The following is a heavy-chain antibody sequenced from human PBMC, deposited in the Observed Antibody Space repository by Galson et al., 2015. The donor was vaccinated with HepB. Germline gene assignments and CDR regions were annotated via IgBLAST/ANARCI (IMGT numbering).Heavy chain of an antibody. V-gene: IGHV3-23*01. CDR1: GFTFSNYG. D-gene: IGHD3-16*01. J-gene: IGHJ4*01. CDR3: EKLQLRYHGGWSPSASGETGESWLCISEPVRAAVPPSFSCAKLQPQYVGSRYPSAWAESDY. CDR2: ISHSGDLS. Sequence: SLRLSCAASGFTFSNYGMHWVRQAAGKGLEWVSGISHSGDLSLIADCVRGRPTISSGNSKRPLYLHMKNLRTEDTVGSYCEKLQLRYHGGWSPSASGETGESWLCISEPVRAAVPPSFSCAKLQPQYVGSRYPSAWAESDYW.